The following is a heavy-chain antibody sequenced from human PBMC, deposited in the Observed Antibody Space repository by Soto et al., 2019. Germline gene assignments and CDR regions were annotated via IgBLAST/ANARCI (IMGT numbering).Heavy chain of an antibody. D-gene: IGHD2-15*01. CDR1: GYTFTTYG. CDR2: IAGDDGRT. J-gene: IGHJ5*02. Sequence: QVQLVQSGGEVKKPGASVKVSCKASGYTFTTYGISWVRQAPGQGLEWMGWIAGDDGRTYYAQKFQGRVTMTTDTAXTXXNTELRSLTTDGTAVHYCVRGWECSGGRCRNCLDPWGQGTLVTVSS. V-gene: IGHV1-18*01. CDR3: VRGWECSGGRCRNCLDP.